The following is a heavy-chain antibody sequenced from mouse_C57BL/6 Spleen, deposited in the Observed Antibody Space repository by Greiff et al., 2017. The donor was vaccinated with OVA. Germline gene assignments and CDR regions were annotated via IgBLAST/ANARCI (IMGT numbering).Heavy chain of an antibody. Sequence: VQLQQPGAELVKPGASVKLSCKASGYTLTSYWMQWVKQRPGQGLEWIGEIDPSDSYTNYNQKFKGKATLTVDTSSSTAYMQLSSLTSEDSAVYYCARGDYGSSPYYFDYWGQGTTLTVSS. CDR1: GYTLTSYW. CDR3: ARGDYGSSPYYFDY. CDR2: IDPSDSYT. V-gene: IGHV1-50*01. D-gene: IGHD1-1*01. J-gene: IGHJ2*01.